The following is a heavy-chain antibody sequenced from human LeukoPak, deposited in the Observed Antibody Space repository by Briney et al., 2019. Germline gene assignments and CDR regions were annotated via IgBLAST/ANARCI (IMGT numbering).Heavy chain of an antibody. CDR1: GGSISSYY. CDR2: IYTSGST. Sequence: SETLSLTCTVSGGSISSYYWSWIRQPAGKGLEWIGRIYTSGSTNYNPSHKSRVTMSADTSKNQVSLKLSSVTAADTAVYYCARVPNYNYYYMDVWGKGTMVTVS. V-gene: IGHV4-4*07. CDR3: ARVPNYNYYYMDV. J-gene: IGHJ6*03.